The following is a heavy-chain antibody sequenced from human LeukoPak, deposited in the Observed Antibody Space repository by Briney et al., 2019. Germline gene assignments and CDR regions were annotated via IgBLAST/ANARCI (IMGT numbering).Heavy chain of an antibody. CDR2: ITPRGDYI. J-gene: IGHJ4*02. CDR3: ATGGGPGWFGELFRGYFFDY. V-gene: IGHV3-21*01. D-gene: IGHD3-10*01. Sequence: PGGSLRLSCAASGFTFSDYTMSWVRQAPGKGLEWVSSITPRGDYIYYADSLKGRFTISRDNAKNSLYLQMSSLRAEDTAVYYCATGGGPGWFGELFRGYFFDYWGQGTLVTVSS. CDR1: GFTFSDYT.